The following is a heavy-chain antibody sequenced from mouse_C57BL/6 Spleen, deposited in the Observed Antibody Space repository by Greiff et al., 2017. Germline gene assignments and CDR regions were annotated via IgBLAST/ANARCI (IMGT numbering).Heavy chain of an antibody. CDR2: INPSSGYT. J-gene: IGHJ4*01. CDR3: ARAIYYDYDGAMDY. Sequence: QVQLQQSGAELARPGASVKMSCKASGYTFTSYTMHWVKQRPGQGLEWIGYINPSSGYTKYNQKFKDKATLTADKSSSTAYRQLSSLTSEDSAVYYCARAIYYDYDGAMDYWGQGTSVTVSS. V-gene: IGHV1-4*01. CDR1: GYTFTSYT. D-gene: IGHD2-4*01.